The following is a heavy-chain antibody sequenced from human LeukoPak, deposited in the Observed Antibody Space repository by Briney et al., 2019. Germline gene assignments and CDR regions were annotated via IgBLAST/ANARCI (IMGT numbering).Heavy chain of an antibody. V-gene: IGHV3-15*01. CDR2: IKSKTDGGTT. Sequence: GGSLRLPCAASGFTFSNAWMSWVRQAPGKGLEWVGRIKSKTDGGTTDYAAPVKGRFTISRDDSKNTLYLQMNSLKTEDTAVYYCTTDNHPAYYYDSSGYSYYGCDAFDIWGQGTMVTVSS. CDR3: TTDNHPAYYYDSSGYSYYGCDAFDI. CDR1: GFTFSNAW. J-gene: IGHJ3*02. D-gene: IGHD3-22*01.